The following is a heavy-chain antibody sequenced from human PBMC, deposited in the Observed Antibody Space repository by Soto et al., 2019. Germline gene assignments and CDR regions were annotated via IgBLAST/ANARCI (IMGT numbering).Heavy chain of an antibody. J-gene: IGHJ6*02. V-gene: IGHV1-69*13. Sequence: ASVKVSCKASGGTFSSYAISWVRQAPGQGLEWMGGIIPIFGTANYAQKFQGRVTIIADESTSTAYMELSSLRSEDTAVYYCARPRGGITIFGVVINPVHFFYGMDVWGQGATVAVSS. CDR1: GGTFSSYA. D-gene: IGHD3-3*01. CDR2: IIPIFGTA. CDR3: ARPRGGITIFGVVINPVHFFYGMDV.